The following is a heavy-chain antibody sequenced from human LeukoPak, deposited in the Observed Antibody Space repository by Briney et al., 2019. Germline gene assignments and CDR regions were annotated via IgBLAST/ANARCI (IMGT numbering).Heavy chain of an antibody. Sequence: TGGSLRLSCAASGFTFSNYEMHWVRRAPGKGLEWVSYISSGGSTVYYADSVKGRFTVSRDNAKNSLYLQMSSLRAEDTAVYYCARGGLFVEYWGQGTLVSVSS. CDR2: ISSGGSTV. D-gene: IGHD3-10*02. CDR3: ARGGLFVEY. J-gene: IGHJ4*02. CDR1: GFTFSNYE. V-gene: IGHV3-48*03.